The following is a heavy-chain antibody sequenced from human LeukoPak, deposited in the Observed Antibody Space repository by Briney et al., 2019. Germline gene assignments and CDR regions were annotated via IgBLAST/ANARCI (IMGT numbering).Heavy chain of an antibody. J-gene: IGHJ3*01. Sequence: ASVKVSCKASGYTFTGYYIHWVRQAPGQGLEWMRWINPNSGDTNYAQNFQGRVTMTRDTSITTAYMDLRRLRSDDTAVYYCAHKRGGVSYYFRGTYDAFDVWGQGTM. D-gene: IGHD1-26*01. CDR2: INPNSGDT. CDR1: GYTFTGYY. CDR3: AHKRGGVSYYFRGTYDAFDV. V-gene: IGHV1-2*02.